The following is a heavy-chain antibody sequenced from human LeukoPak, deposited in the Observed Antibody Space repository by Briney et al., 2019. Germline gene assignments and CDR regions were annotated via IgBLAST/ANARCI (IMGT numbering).Heavy chain of an antibody. J-gene: IGHJ4*02. CDR1: GFTFSSYA. Sequence: PGGSLRLSCAASGFTFSSYAMSWVRQASGKGLEWVGRIRSKANSYATAYASSVKGRFTISRDDSKNTAYLQMNSLKTEDTAVYYCTRPYYAEPEDYWGQGTLVTVSS. CDR2: IRSKANSYAT. D-gene: IGHD2/OR15-2a*01. CDR3: TRPYYAEPEDY. V-gene: IGHV3-73*01.